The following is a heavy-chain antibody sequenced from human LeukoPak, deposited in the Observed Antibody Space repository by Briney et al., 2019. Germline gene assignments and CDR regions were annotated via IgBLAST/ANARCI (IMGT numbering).Heavy chain of an antibody. D-gene: IGHD6-13*01. Sequence: GGSLRLSCAASGFTFSSYSMNWVRQAPEKGLEWVSSISSSSSYIYYADSVKGRFTISRDNAKNSLYLQMNSLRAEDTAVYYCARDRAAAGNYWGQGTLVTVSS. CDR1: GFTFSSYS. J-gene: IGHJ4*02. CDR3: ARDRAAAGNY. CDR2: ISSSSSYI. V-gene: IGHV3-21*01.